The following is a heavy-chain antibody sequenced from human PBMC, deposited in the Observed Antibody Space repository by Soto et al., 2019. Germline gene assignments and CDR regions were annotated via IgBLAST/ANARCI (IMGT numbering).Heavy chain of an antibody. Sequence: EVQLVESGGGLIQPGESLRLSCAASGFTVSSHYMTWVRQAPGKGLEWVSLIYSGGATYYADSVKGRFTISRDNSKNTLYLQMNSLRAEDTAVYYCARVSSVLYYFDYWGQGTLVTVSS. V-gene: IGHV3-53*01. CDR1: GFTVSSHY. J-gene: IGHJ4*02. CDR3: ARVSSVLYYFDY. CDR2: IYSGGAT. D-gene: IGHD1-1*01.